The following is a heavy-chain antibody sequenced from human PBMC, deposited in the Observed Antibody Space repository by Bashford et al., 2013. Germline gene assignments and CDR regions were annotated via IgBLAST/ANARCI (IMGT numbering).Heavy chain of an antibody. CDR2: IFPRDSET. Sequence: GESLKISCKVSGYSFPNDWVAWVRQLPGKRLEWIGIIFPRDSETRYSPSFQGQVVISADKSINTAYLEWSSLKASDTAMYYCARQKGNSDYFDLWGQGTLVTVSS. J-gene: IGHJ4*02. CDR1: GYSFPNDW. D-gene: IGHD1-1*01. CDR3: ARQKGNSDYFDL. V-gene: IGHV5-51*01.